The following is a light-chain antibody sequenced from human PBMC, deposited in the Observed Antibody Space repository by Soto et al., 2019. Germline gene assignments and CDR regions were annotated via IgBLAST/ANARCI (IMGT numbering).Light chain of an antibody. CDR3: QQSHRSPLS. J-gene: IGKJ4*01. CDR1: QSISRN. Sequence: IQMTQSPSSLSASVGDRVTITGRASQSISRNLNWYQQKPGKAPELLIYTASNLQSGVPSRFSGSGSGTEFALTISSLQPEDSAVYYCQQSHRSPLSFGGGTKVEFK. CDR2: TAS. V-gene: IGKV1-39*01.